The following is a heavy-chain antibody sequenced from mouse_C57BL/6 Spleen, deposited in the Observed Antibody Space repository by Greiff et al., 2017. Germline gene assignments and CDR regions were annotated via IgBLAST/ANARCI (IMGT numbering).Heavy chain of an antibody. V-gene: IGHV10-1*01. J-gene: IGHJ3*01. CDR3: VRHAWDGFAY. Sequence: EVQLVESGGGLVQPKGSLKLSCAASGFSFNTYAMNWVRQAPGKGLEWVARIRSKSNNYATYYADSVKDRFTISRDDSESMLYLQMNNLKTEDTAMYYCVRHAWDGFAYWGQGTLVTVSA. CDR1: GFSFNTYA. D-gene: IGHD4-1*01. CDR2: IRSKSNNYAT.